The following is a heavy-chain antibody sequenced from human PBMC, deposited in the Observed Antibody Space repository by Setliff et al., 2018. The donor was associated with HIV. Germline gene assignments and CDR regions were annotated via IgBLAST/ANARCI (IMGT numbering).Heavy chain of an antibody. J-gene: IGHJ6*04. V-gene: IGHV4-34*01. D-gene: IGHD2-21*01. CDR2: IKHNGNS. CDR3: ARGREVIRDTYCSYFYMDV. Sequence: KSSETLSLTCAVYGGSLRNYYWGWIRHPPGKGLEWIGEIKHNGNSNSNPSLKSRVTISVDTSKNQFSLKLSSVTAADTAVYYCARGREVIRDTYCSYFYMDVGSRGTAVTAPQ. CDR1: GGSLRNYY.